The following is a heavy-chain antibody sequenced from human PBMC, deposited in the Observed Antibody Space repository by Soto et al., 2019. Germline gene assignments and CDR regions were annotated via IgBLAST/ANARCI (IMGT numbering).Heavy chain of an antibody. D-gene: IGHD3-3*01. CDR3: ARVGGVLSYDVWSGYHDAFDI. CDR1: GYTFTHYA. Sequence: QVQFVQSGAEVKKPGASVKVSCKASGYTFTHYAMHWVRQAPGQGPEWMGWITAGNGNTKYSQKFQGRVTITRDTAASTDYRELSSLRSEDRAVYYCARVGGVLSYDVWSGYHDAFDIWGTGTMVTVSS. J-gene: IGHJ3*02. V-gene: IGHV1-3*01. CDR2: ITAGNGNT.